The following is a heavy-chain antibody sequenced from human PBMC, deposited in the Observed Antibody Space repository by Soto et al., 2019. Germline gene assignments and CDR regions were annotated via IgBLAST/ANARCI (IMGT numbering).Heavy chain of an antibody. CDR1: GGSISSSSYY. D-gene: IGHD2-2*01. CDR3: SRRSRHYLVVAAEGMDV. J-gene: IGHJ6*02. Sequence: SETLSLTCTVSGGSISSSSYYWGWIRQPPGKGLEWIGSSYYSGSTYYNPSLKSRVTISVETSKNQFSLKLSSVTAAGTAVYYCSRRSRHYLVVAAEGMDVLGQGAAVTVSS. V-gene: IGHV4-39*01. CDR2: SYYSGST.